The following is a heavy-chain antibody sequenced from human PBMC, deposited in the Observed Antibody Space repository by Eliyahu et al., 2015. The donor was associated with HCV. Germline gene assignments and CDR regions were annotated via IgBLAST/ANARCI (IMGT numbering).Heavy chain of an antibody. CDR3: ARPWRI. V-gene: IGHV4-34*02. Sequence: QVQLQQWGAGLVKPSETLSLTCAVYGGSFNDYYWSWFRQPPGKGLEWIGEINQSGSTTYNPSLKSRASISIDTSKNQIFLNLTSVTAADTAVYYCARPWRIWGQGTLATVSS. CDR2: INQSGST. CDR1: GGSFNDYY. J-gene: IGHJ1*01.